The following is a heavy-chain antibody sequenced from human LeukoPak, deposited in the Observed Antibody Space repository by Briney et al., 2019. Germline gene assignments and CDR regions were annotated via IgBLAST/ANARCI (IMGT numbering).Heavy chain of an antibody. CDR3: AREQYYYDSSGYYDY. CDR1: GFTFSSYA. Sequence: PGGSLRLSCAASGFTFSSYAMSWVRQAPGKGLEWVAVISYDGSNKYYADSVKGRFTISRDNSKNTLFLQMNSLRAEDTAVYYCAREQYYYDSSGYYDYWGQGTLVTVSS. V-gene: IGHV3-30-3*01. CDR2: ISYDGSNK. D-gene: IGHD3-22*01. J-gene: IGHJ4*02.